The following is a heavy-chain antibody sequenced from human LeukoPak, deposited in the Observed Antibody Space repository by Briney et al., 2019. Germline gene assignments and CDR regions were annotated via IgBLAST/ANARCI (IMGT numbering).Heavy chain of an antibody. CDR3: ARGGYYAMDV. J-gene: IGHJ6*02. CDR2: ISHDGSNK. Sequence: GRSLRLSCAASGSTFSNFDMHWVRQAPGEGLEWVAVISHDGSNKFYVDSVKGRFTISRDNSQNTLYLQMNRLRGEDTAVYYCARGGYYAMDVWGQGTTVTVSS. V-gene: IGHV3-30*03. CDR1: GSTFSNFD.